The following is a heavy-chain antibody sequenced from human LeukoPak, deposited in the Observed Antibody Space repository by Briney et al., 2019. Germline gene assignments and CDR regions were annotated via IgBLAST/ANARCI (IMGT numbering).Heavy chain of an antibody. CDR2: ISSSSSYI. J-gene: IGHJ4*02. CDR1: GFTFGSYS. CDR3: AKVAKYYYGSETYYFFEH. V-gene: IGHV3-21*01. D-gene: IGHD3-10*01. Sequence: GGSLRLSCAASGFTFGSYSMNWVRQAPGKVLEWVSSISSSSSYIYYADSVKGRFTISRDNAKNSLYLQMNSLRVEDTAVYYCAKVAKYYYGSETYYFFEHWGQGTPVTASS.